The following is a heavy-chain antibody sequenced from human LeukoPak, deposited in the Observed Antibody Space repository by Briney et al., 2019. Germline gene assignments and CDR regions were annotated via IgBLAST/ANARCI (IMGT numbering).Heavy chain of an antibody. CDR1: GFTFSSYA. V-gene: IGHV3-23*01. D-gene: IGHD2-2*01. CDR3: AKVQGEYCSSTSCYVYFDY. CDR2: ISGSGGST. Sequence: PGGSLRLSCAASGFTFSSYAMSWVRQAPGKGLEWVSAISGSGGSTYYAGSVKGRFTISRDNSKNTLYLQMNSLRAEDTAVYYCAKVQGEYCSSTSCYVYFDYWGQGTLVTVSS. J-gene: IGHJ4*02.